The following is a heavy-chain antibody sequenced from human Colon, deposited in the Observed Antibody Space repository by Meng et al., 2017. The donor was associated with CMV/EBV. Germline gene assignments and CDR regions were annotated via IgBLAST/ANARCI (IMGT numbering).Heavy chain of an antibody. V-gene: IGHV3-66*04. Sequence: VRLLVSGGGLVQPGESLRLSCAAPGFTVSNSYMSWVRQAPGKGLEWVSALYSGGITYYADSVKGRFAISADNSKNTLYLQMDGLRAEDTAVYYCARQVSSSSTYVSWGQGTLVTVSS. D-gene: IGHD2-2*01. CDR2: LYSGGIT. J-gene: IGHJ5*02. CDR3: ARQVSSSSTYVS. CDR1: GFTVSNSY.